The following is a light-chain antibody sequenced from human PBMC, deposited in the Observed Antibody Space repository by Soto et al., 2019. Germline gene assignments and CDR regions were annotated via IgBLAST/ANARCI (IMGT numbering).Light chain of an antibody. Sequence: QSEVSQPASASRTPWPRVTVSCSGSSSNIGKNTVNWYQHLPGTAPKLLIYSNDQRPSGVPDRFSGSKSGTSASLAISGLQSEDEADYYCAAWDDSRNAFYVFGTGTKATVL. J-gene: IGLJ1*01. CDR3: AAWDDSRNAFYV. CDR2: SND. CDR1: SSNIGKNT. V-gene: IGLV1-44*01.